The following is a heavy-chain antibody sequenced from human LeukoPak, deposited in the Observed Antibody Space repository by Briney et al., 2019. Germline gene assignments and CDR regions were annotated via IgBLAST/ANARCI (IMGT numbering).Heavy chain of an antibody. Sequence: GGSLRHSCAASGFTFDSYAMSWVRQAPGKGLEWVSSISGSDGNTYYADSVKGRFTISRDNSRNLLFLQMNSLRAGDTAVYYCARGPWLSLNYFDYWGQGTLVTVSS. V-gene: IGHV3-23*01. CDR2: ISGSDGNT. CDR1: GFTFDSYA. J-gene: IGHJ4*02. CDR3: ARGPWLSLNYFDY. D-gene: IGHD3-16*01.